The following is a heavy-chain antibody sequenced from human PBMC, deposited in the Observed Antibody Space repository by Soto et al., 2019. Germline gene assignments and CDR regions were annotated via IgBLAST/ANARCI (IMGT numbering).Heavy chain of an antibody. Sequence: QVQLVQSGAEVKKPGASVKVSCKASGYTFTSYDINWVRQATGQGLEWMGWMNPNSGNTAYAQKFQGRVNMTRNNSISTAYMELSSLRSEDTAVYYCARERTGPNYFDYWGQGTLVTVSS. D-gene: IGHD1-7*01. V-gene: IGHV1-8*01. J-gene: IGHJ4*02. CDR1: GYTFTSYD. CDR2: MNPNSGNT. CDR3: ARERTGPNYFDY.